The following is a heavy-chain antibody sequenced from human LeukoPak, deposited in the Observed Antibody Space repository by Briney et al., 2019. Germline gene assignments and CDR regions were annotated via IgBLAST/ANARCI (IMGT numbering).Heavy chain of an antibody. CDR3: ARDAITIFGVVIFWFDP. V-gene: IGHV1-18*01. D-gene: IGHD3-3*01. CDR1: GYTFTSYG. CDR2: NSAYNGNT. Sequence: ASVKVSCKASGYTFTSYGISWVRQAPGQGLEWMGWNSAYNGNTNYAQKLQGRVTMTTDTSTSTAYMELRSLRSDDTAVYYCARDAITIFGVVIFWFDPWGQGTLVTVSS. J-gene: IGHJ5*02.